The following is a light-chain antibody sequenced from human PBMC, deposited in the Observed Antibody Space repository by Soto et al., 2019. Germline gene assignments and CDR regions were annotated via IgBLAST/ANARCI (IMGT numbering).Light chain of an antibody. CDR2: DAS. Sequence: GDRVTITCRASQTISSWLAWYQQIPGKAPKLLIYDASNLESGVPSRFSGSGSGTEFTLTISSLQPEDFAVYYCQQYENYWTFAQGTKVDI. CDR1: QTISSW. CDR3: QQYENYWT. V-gene: IGKV1-5*01. J-gene: IGKJ1*01.